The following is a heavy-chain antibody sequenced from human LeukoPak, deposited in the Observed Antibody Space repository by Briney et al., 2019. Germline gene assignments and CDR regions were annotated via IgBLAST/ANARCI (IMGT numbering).Heavy chain of an antibody. D-gene: IGHD1-26*01. CDR2: ISYDGSNK. J-gene: IGHJ6*02. V-gene: IGHV3-30*18. CDR3: AKDHSGSYLYYYYYYGMDV. Sequence: PGGSLRLSCAASGFMFSSNWMSWVRQAPGKGLEWVAVISYDGSNKYYADSVKGRFTISRDNSKNTLYLQMNSLRAEDTAVYYCAKDHSGSYLYYYYYYGMDVWGQGTTVTVSS. CDR1: GFMFSSNW.